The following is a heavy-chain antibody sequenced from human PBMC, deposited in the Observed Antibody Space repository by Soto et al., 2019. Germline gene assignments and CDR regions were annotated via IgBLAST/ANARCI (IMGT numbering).Heavy chain of an antibody. CDR2: IIPIFGTA. J-gene: IGHJ3*02. CDR1: GGTFSSYS. CDR3: ARGRGYQLLTAFGI. V-gene: IGHV1-69*06. Sequence: SVKVSCKASGGTFSSYSISWVRQAPGQGLEWMGGIIPIFGTANYAQKFQGRVTITADKSTSTACMELSSLRSEDTAVYYCARGRGYQLLTAFGIWGQGTMVTVSS. D-gene: IGHD2-2*01.